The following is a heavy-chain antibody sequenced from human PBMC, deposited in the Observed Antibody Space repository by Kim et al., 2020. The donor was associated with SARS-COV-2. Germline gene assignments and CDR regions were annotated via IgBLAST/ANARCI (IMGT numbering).Heavy chain of an antibody. J-gene: IGHJ3*02. Sequence: YNPSLKSRVTISVDTSKNPFSLKLSSVTAADTAVYYCARVTSGSYDAFDIWGQGTMVTVSS. V-gene: IGHV4-59*01. CDR3: ARVTSGSYDAFDI. D-gene: IGHD1-26*01.